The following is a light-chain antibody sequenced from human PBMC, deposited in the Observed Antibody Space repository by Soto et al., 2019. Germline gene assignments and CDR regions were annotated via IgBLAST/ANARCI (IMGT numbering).Light chain of an antibody. CDR1: ESISRH. V-gene: IGKV1-39*01. J-gene: IGKJ5*01. CDR2: AAS. Sequence: DIQMTQSPSSLSASVGDRVTITCRASESISRHFNWYQQKTGKASKILIYAASSLQNWVPSRFRGSGSGTDFTLTITNLQPEDFATSNCQQTYSTLSISFGQGTRLDIK. CDR3: QQTYSTLSIS.